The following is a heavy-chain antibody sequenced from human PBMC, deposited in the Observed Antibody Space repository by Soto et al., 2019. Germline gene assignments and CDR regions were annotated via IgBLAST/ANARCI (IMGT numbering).Heavy chain of an antibody. Sequence: QLQVQGSGPGLVKPSETLSLTCTVSGASISSSSYCWGWIRQPPGKGLEWIGCISSSGSSFSNPSLNSRVPVSGDTSMTQFSLKLSSVTAAGAAGYYCARRFVGDSFDYWGQGTLVTVSS. V-gene: IGHV4-39*01. D-gene: IGHD3-10*01. CDR1: GASISSSSYC. J-gene: IGHJ4*02. CDR3: ARRFVGDSFDY. CDR2: ISSSGSS.